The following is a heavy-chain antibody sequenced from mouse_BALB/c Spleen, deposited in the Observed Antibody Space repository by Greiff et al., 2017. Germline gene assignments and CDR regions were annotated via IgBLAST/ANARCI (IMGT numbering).Heavy chain of an antibody. CDR2: ISYSGST. CDR1: GYSITSDYA. J-gene: IGHJ1*01. Sequence: EVQLQESGPGLVKPSQSLSLTCTVTGYSITSDYAWNWIRQFPGNKLEWMGYISYSGSTSYNPSLKSRISITRDTSKNQFFLQLNSVTTEDTATYYCARGYSGWYFDVWGAGTTVTVSS. V-gene: IGHV3-2*02. D-gene: IGHD2-3*01. CDR3: ARGYSGWYFDV.